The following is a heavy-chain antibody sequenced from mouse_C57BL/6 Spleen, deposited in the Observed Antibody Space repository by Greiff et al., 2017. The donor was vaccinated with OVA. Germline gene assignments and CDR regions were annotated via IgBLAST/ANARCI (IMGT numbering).Heavy chain of an antibody. V-gene: IGHV10-1*01. CDR1: GFSFNTYA. Sequence: EVKLVESGGGLVQPKGSLKLSCAASGFSFNTYAMNWVRQAPGKGLEWVARIRSKSNNYATYYADSVKDRFTISRDDSESILYLQMNNLKTEDTAMYYCVGESYAMDYWGQGTSVTVSS. CDR3: VGESYAMDY. J-gene: IGHJ4*01. CDR2: IRSKSNNYAT.